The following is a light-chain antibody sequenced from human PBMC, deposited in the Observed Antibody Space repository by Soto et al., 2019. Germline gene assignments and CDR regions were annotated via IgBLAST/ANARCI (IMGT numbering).Light chain of an antibody. J-gene: IGKJ1*01. CDR1: QPISSW. V-gene: IGKV1-5*01. Sequence: DIQMTQSPSTLSGSVGDRVTITCRASQPISSWLAWYHQKPGKAPKLPIYDASNLESGVPSRFSGSGSGTEFTLTISSLQPEDFGIYYCQQYENYWTFGQGTKVAI. CDR2: DAS. CDR3: QQYENYWT.